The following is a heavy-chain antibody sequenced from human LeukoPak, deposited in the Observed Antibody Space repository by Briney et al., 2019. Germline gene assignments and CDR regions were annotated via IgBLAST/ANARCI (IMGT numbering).Heavy chain of an antibody. CDR3: AKAEWGPVAANFDY. J-gene: IGHJ4*02. Sequence: GGSLRLSRAASGFTFSSYAMSWVRQAPGKGLEWVSAISGSGGSTYYADSVKGRFTISRDNSKNTLYLQMNSLRAEDTAVYYCAKAEWGPVAANFDYWGQGTLVTVSS. CDR2: ISGSGGST. D-gene: IGHD6-19*01. V-gene: IGHV3-23*01. CDR1: GFTFSSYA.